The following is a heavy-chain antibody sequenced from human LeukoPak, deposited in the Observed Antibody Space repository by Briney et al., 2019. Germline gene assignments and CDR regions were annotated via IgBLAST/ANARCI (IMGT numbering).Heavy chain of an antibody. Sequence: PGGSLRLSCAASGFTVSSNHMNWVRQAPGKGLEWVSAISGSGGSTYYADSVKGRFTISRDNSKNTLYLQMNSLRAEDTAVYYCAGYNSRRTSCYTGGFDYCGQGPLVTVSS. V-gene: IGHV3-23*01. CDR1: GFTVSSNH. D-gene: IGHD2-2*02. CDR3: AGYNSRRTSCYTGGFDY. CDR2: ISGSGGST. J-gene: IGHJ4*02.